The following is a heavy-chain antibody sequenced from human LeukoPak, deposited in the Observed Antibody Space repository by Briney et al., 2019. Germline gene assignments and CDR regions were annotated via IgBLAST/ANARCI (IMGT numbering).Heavy chain of an antibody. D-gene: IGHD2-21*01. CDR3: ARAGCGNCAFDI. CDR2: INPSGGST. CDR1: GYTFTSYY. J-gene: IGHJ3*02. Sequence: ASVKVSCKASGYTFTSYYMHCVPQAPGQGLEWMGIINPSGGSTSYAQKFQGRVTMTRDTSISTPYMELSRLRSDDTGVYYCARAGCGNCAFDIWGQGTMVTVSS. V-gene: IGHV1-46*01.